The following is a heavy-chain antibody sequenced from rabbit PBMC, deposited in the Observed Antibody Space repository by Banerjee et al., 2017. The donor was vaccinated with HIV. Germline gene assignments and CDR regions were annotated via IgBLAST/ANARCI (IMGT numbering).Heavy chain of an antibody. Sequence: QEQLEESGGGLVQPGGSLKLSCKASGFDFSRYGVSWVRQAPGKGLEWIGYIDPVFGSTYYASWVKGRFTISRDNAQNTVSLQLNSLTAADTATYFCARDETDDAGYNYRLWGQGTLVTVS. J-gene: IGHJ4*01. CDR1: GFDFSRYG. V-gene: IGHV1S47*01. D-gene: IGHD7-1*01. CDR3: ARDETDDAGYNYRL. CDR2: IDPVFGST.